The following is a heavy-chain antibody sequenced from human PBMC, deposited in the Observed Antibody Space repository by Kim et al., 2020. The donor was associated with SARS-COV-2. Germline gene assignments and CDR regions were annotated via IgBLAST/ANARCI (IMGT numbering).Heavy chain of an antibody. D-gene: IGHD1-1*01. J-gene: IGHJ5*02. CDR3: ARDAQPGWNGLGNKYFDP. Sequence: GGSLRLSCAGSGFTFSSFGMHWVRQVPGKGLEWLAVISSFDGSVKYYADSVKGRFTISRDENMVYLQMNSLRPEDTAVYYCARDAQPGWNGLGNKYFDPWGQRTLVTVSS. V-gene: IGHV3-30*03. CDR2: ISSFDGSVK. CDR1: GFTFSSFG.